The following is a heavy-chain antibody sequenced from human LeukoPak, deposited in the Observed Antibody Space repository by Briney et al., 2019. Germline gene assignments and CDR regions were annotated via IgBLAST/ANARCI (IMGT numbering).Heavy chain of an antibody. CDR2: INHSGST. CDR1: GGSFSGYY. D-gene: IGHD6-19*01. V-gene: IGHV4-34*01. J-gene: IGHJ4*02. CDR3: ARPAGPLYSSGWYAY. Sequence: PSETLSLTCAVYGGSFSGYYWSWIRQPPGKGLEWIGEINHSGSTNYNPSLKSRVTISVDTSKNQFSLKLSSVTAADTAVYYCARPAGPLYSSGWYAYWGQGTLVTVSS.